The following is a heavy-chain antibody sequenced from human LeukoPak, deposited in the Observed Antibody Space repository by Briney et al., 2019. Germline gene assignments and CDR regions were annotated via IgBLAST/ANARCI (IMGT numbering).Heavy chain of an antibody. J-gene: IGHJ5*02. CDR2: IYYSGST. Sequence: SETLSLTCTVSGGSISSYYWSWIRQPPGKGLEWIGYIYYSGSTNYNPSLKSRVTISVDTSKNQFSLKLSSVTAADTAVYYCASRKGGLTFDPRGQGTLVTVSS. V-gene: IGHV4-59*01. CDR1: GGSISSYY. D-gene: IGHD1-26*01. CDR3: ASRKGGLTFDP.